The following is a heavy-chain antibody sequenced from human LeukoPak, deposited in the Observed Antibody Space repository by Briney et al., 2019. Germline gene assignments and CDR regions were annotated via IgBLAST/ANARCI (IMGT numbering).Heavy chain of an antibody. V-gene: IGHV3-11*04. D-gene: IGHD1-26*01. CDR2: ISGNGGVI. CDR3: ARDYSGSSLDY. J-gene: IGHJ4*02. CDR1: GFTFSDNY. Sequence: GGSLRLSCAASGFTFSDNYMTWVRQAPGKGLEWLSYISGNGGVIQYADSVKGRFTISRDNAKNLLYLQMDSLRVEDTAVYYCARDYSGSSLDYWGQGTLVTVSS.